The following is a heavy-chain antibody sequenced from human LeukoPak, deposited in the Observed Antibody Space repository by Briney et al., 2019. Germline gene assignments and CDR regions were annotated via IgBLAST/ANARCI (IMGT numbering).Heavy chain of an antibody. D-gene: IGHD6-6*01. CDR2: INPNSGGT. Sequence: ASVKVSCKASGYTFTGYYMRWVRQAPGQGLEWMGWINPNSGGTNYAQKFQGRVTMTRDTSISTAYMELSRLRSDDTAVYYCARNNEYLGVDFDYWGQGTLVTVSS. J-gene: IGHJ4*02. V-gene: IGHV1-2*02. CDR3: ARNNEYLGVDFDY. CDR1: GYTFTGYY.